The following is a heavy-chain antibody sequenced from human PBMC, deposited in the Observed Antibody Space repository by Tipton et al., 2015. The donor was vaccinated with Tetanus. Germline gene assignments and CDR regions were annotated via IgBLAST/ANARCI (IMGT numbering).Heavy chain of an antibody. D-gene: IGHD7-27*01. CDR2: IYSYNDNI. CDR3: ALTADNWFDP. J-gene: IGHJ5*02. CDR1: GYSITRGYYY. V-gene: IGHV4-39*01. Sequence: TLSLTCSVSGYSITRGYYYWSWNRQPQGKGLDWVGSIYSYNDNIFQNPSLKSRVTMTLNKTKNQFFLKVRSVTAAGASVYYCALTADNWFDPWGQRTLVTVSS.